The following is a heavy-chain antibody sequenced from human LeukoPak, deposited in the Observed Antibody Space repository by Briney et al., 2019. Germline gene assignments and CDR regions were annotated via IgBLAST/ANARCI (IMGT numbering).Heavy chain of an antibody. CDR1: GGSISSSSYY. Sequence: PSETLSLTCTVSGGSISSSSYYWGWIRQPPGKGLEWIGSIYYSGSTYYNPSLKRRVTISVATSKNQFSLKLSSVTAADTAVYYCARLQTRGSSWFDYWGQGTLVTVSS. CDR2: IYYSGST. V-gene: IGHV4-39*01. J-gene: IGHJ4*02. CDR3: ARLQTRGSSWFDY. D-gene: IGHD6-13*01.